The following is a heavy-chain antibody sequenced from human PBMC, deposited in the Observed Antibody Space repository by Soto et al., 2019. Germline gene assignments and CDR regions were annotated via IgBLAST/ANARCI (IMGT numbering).Heavy chain of an antibody. CDR1: GGTFSSYA. J-gene: IGHJ6*02. D-gene: IGHD2-2*01. CDR2: IIPIFGTA. Sequence: GASVKVSCKASGGTFSSYAISWVRQAPGQGLEWMGGIIPIFGTANYAQKFQGRVTITADESTSTAYMELSSLRSEDTAVYYCARSLDCSSTSCFEDYYGMDVWGQGTTVTVSS. CDR3: ARSLDCSSTSCFEDYYGMDV. V-gene: IGHV1-69*13.